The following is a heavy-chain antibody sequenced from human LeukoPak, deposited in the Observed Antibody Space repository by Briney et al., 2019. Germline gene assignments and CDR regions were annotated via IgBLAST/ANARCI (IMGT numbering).Heavy chain of an antibody. V-gene: IGHV4-39*07. CDR2: IYDSGST. Sequence: SETLSLICIVSGGSMRSNSYYWGWIRQPPGKGLEWIGSIYDSGSTYYNPSLKSRVTISVDRSKNQFSLKLSSVTAADTAVYYCARVALGYSSSFDYWGQGTLVTVSS. J-gene: IGHJ4*02. CDR1: GGSMRSNSYY. D-gene: IGHD6-13*01. CDR3: ARVALGYSSSFDY.